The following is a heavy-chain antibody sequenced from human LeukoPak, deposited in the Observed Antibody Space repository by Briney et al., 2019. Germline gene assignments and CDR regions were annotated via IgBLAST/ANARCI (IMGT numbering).Heavy chain of an antibody. CDR2: IWYDGSNK. CDR1: GFTFRSYG. D-gene: IGHD3-16*02. CDR3: AKDSSYYDYVWGSYRHSIFDY. J-gene: IGHJ4*02. V-gene: IGHV3-30*02. Sequence: PGGSLRLSCAASGFTFRSYGMHGVRQAPGRGLEGVAVIWYDGSNKYYADSVKGRFTISRDNSKNTLYLQMNSLRAEDTAVYYCAKDSSYYDYVWGSYRHSIFDYWGQGTLVTVSS.